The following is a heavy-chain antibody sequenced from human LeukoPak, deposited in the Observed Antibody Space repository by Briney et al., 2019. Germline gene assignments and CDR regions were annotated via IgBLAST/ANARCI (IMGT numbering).Heavy chain of an antibody. D-gene: IGHD2-2*01. CDR1: GGSISSGDYY. Sequence: SETLSLTCTVSGGSISSGDYYWSWIRQPPGKSLEWIGYIYYSGSTYYNPSLKSRVTISVDTSKNQFSLKLSSVTAADTAVYYCAREIRGVPAARIDPWGQGTLVTVSS. J-gene: IGHJ5*02. V-gene: IGHV4-30-4*01. CDR2: IYYSGST. CDR3: AREIRGVPAARIDP.